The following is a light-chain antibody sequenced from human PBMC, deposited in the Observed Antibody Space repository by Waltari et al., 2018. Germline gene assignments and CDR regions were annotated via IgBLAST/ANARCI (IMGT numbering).Light chain of an antibody. CDR2: GKN. V-gene: IGLV3-19*01. CDR1: SLSSYY. Sequence: SSELTQDPAVSVALGQTVRITCQGDSLSSYYARWYQQKPGQAPVLVIYGKNNRPSGIPDRISGSTSGNTASLTISGAQAEDESDYYCNSRDSSVNHGLFGGGTKLTVL. J-gene: IGLJ2*01. CDR3: NSRDSSVNHGL.